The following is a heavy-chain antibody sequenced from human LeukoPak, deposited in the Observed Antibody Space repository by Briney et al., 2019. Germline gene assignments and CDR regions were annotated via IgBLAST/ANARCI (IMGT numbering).Heavy chain of an antibody. V-gene: IGHV1-69*13. CDR2: IIPIFGTA. Sequence: ASVKVSCKASGGTFSSYAISWVRQAPGQGLEWMGGIIPIFGTANYAQKFQGRVTITADESTSTAYTELSSLRSEDTAVYYCARSGYYNEFDYWGQGTLVTVSS. CDR3: ARSGYYNEFDY. J-gene: IGHJ4*02. CDR1: GGTFSSYA. D-gene: IGHD3-22*01.